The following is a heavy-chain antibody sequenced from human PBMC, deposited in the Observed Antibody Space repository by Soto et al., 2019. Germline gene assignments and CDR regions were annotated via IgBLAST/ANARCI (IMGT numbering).Heavy chain of an antibody. Sequence: EVQLVESGGGLVQPGGSLRLSCVASGFTFSSHTMNWVRQAPGKGLEWISYITSTSSTKYYADSVKGRFTISRDNANNSLFLQMNSLRDEDTAVYYCARRITMVRGPYCYYAMDVWGQATTVTVSS. CDR2: ITSTSSTK. CDR1: GFTFSSHT. CDR3: ARRITMVRGPYCYYAMDV. D-gene: IGHD3-10*01. V-gene: IGHV3-48*02. J-gene: IGHJ6*02.